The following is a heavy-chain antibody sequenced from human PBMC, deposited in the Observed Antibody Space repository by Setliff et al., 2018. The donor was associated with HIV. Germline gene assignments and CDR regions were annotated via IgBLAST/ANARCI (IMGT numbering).Heavy chain of an antibody. D-gene: IGHD2-2*01. J-gene: IGHJ5*01. CDR3: ARGAYRFDS. Sequence: SETLSLTCTVSAGSIRSSTYYWARIRQPPGKGLEWIGTIYYSGSTNYMPSLKNRVTISVDTSKNQFSLTLRSLTAADTAVYYCARGAYRFDSWGQGNLVTVSS. CDR1: AGSIRSSTYY. V-gene: IGHV4-39*07. CDR2: IYYSGST.